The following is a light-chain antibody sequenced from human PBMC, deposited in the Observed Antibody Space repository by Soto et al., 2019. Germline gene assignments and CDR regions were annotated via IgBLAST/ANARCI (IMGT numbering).Light chain of an antibody. CDR1: PSNIGTFY. Sequence: QSVLTQPPSASSTPGQTVPISCSGSPSNIGTFYVYWYQHLPGTAPKLLIYLGDQRASGVSDRFSGSKSGTSASLAINGLRSDDEADYYCAAWDDNLNAYVFGSGTKVTVL. CDR3: AAWDDNLNAYV. J-gene: IGLJ1*01. V-gene: IGLV1-47*02. CDR2: LGD.